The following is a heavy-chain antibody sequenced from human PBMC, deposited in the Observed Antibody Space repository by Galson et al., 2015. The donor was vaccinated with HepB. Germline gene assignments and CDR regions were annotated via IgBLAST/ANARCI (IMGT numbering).Heavy chain of an antibody. Sequence: SLRLSCAASGFTFSSCAMSWVRQAPGKGLELVSAISGSGGSTYYADSVKGRFTISRDNSKNTLYLQMNSLRAEDTAVYYCAKMGGDTFGYGGYEYYVDYWGQGTLVTVSS. CDR2: ISGSGGST. J-gene: IGHJ4*02. CDR3: AKMGGDTFGYGGYEYYVDY. D-gene: IGHD5-12*01. CDR1: GFTFSSCA. V-gene: IGHV3-23*01.